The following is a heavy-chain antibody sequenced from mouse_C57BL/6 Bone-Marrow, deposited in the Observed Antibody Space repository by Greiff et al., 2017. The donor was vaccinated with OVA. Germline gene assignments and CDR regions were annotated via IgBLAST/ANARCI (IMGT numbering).Heavy chain of an antibody. CDR1: GFSFNTYA. Sequence: EVQLVESGGGLVQPKGSLKLSCAASGFSFNTYAMNWVRQAPGKGLEWVARIRSKSNNYATYYADSVKDRFTISRDDSESMLYLQMNNLKTEDTAMYYCVRGGYYIPGGFDYWGQGTTLTVSS. J-gene: IGHJ2*01. CDR2: IRSKSNNYAT. D-gene: IGHD2-3*01. CDR3: VRGGYYIPGGFDY. V-gene: IGHV10-1*01.